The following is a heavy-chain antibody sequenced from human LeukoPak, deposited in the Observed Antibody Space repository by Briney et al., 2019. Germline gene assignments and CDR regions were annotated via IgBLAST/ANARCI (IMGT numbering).Heavy chain of an antibody. V-gene: IGHV1-69*13. J-gene: IGHJ6*03. CDR2: IIPIFGTA. CDR3: ARDPERIAVAGSYIYYYYMDV. Sequence: SVKVSCKASGGTFRSYAISWVRQAPGQGLEWMGGIIPIFGTANYAQKFQGRVTITADESTSTAYMELSRLRSDDTAVYYCARDPERIAVAGSYIYYYYMDVWGKGTTVTVSS. CDR1: GGTFRSYA. D-gene: IGHD6-19*01.